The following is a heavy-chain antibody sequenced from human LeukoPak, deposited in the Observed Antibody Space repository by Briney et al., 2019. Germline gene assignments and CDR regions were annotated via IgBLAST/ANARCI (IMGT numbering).Heavy chain of an antibody. D-gene: IGHD1-26*01. J-gene: IGHJ4*02. Sequence: GGSLRLSCAASGFTFSSYWMSWVRQAPGKGLEWVANINKDGGEKYYVDSVKGRFTISRDNAKSSLYLQMNSLRADDTAVYYCVKDSPPRYSGSPPAYWGQGTLVTVSS. V-gene: IGHV3-7*03. CDR2: INKDGGEK. CDR3: VKDSPPRYSGSPPAY. CDR1: GFTFSSYW.